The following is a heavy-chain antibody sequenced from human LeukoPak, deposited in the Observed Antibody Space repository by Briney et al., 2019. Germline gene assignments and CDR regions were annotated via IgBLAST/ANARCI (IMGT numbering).Heavy chain of an antibody. CDR1: GGTFSSYA. V-gene: IGHV1-18*01. D-gene: IGHD5-12*01. Sequence: GASVKVSCKASGGTFSSYAISWVRQAPGQGLEWMGWISAYNGNTNYAQKLQGRVTMTTDTSTSTAYMELRSLRSDDTAVYYCAAIGYSGYDSGYWGQGTLVTVSS. CDR3: AAIGYSGYDSGY. J-gene: IGHJ4*02. CDR2: ISAYNGNT.